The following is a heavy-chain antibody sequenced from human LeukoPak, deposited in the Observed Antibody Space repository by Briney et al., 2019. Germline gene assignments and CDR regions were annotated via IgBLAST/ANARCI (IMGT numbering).Heavy chain of an antibody. CDR1: EFRFGANG. V-gene: IGHV3-7*01. Sequence: GGSLELPGPAPEFRFGANGMCWSRKPPGRGLEWLANIRQDGSEKNYVDAVKGRFTVSRDNAKNTVYLQLNSLRAEDTAVYYCGTLSRSIEWSHWGQGTLVTVSS. J-gene: IGHJ4*02. CDR2: IRQDGSEK. D-gene: IGHD2/OR15-2a*01. CDR3: GTLSRSIEWSH.